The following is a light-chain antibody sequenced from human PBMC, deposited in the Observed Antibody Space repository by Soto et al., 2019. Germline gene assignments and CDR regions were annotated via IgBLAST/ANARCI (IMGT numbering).Light chain of an antibody. J-gene: IGKJ1*01. Sequence: VLTQSPGTLSLSPGETATLSCRASQSVSSSYLAWYQQKPGQAPRLLIYAASSRATGIPGRFSGSGSGTDFTLTISRLEPEDFAVYYCQQYGGSSGTFGQGTKVDIK. V-gene: IGKV3-20*01. CDR2: AAS. CDR3: QQYGGSSGT. CDR1: QSVSSSY.